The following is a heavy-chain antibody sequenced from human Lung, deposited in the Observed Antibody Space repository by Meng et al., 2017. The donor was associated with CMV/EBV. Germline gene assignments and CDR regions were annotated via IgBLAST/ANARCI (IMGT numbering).Heavy chain of an antibody. J-gene: IGHJ4*02. CDR3: ARDETGEYDY. CDR2: ISAYNGNT. Sequence: PCKGSGYTCTRYGIRWVRQARGQRLEWMGGISAYNGNTNYVQKLKGRVTMTTDTSTSTVYMELRSLKSDDTAVYYCARDETGEYDYWGQGTLVTVSS. CDR1: GYTCTRYG. V-gene: IGHV1-18*01. D-gene: IGHD7-27*01.